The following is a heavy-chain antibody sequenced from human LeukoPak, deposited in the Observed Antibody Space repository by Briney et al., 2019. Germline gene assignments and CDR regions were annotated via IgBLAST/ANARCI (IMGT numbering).Heavy chain of an antibody. V-gene: IGHV3-20*04. CDR3: ARDRGIVVVTALDY. J-gene: IGHJ4*02. CDR1: GFSFDDYG. D-gene: IGHD2-21*02. Sequence: GGSLRLSCAASGFSFDDYGMSWVRQAPGKGVEWVSGINWNGDSTGYADSVKGRFTISRDNAKNSLYLQMNSLRAEDTALYYCARDRGIVVVTALDYWGQGTLVTVSS. CDR2: INWNGDST.